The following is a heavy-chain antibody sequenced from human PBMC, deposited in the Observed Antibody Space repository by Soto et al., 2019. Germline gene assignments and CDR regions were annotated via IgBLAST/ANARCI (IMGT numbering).Heavy chain of an antibody. CDR1: GAFSSTYY. CDR3: ARSFCRDAVRCNWFDP. CDR2: MNNIGRT. D-gene: IGHD2-8*01. Sequence: QVQLQESGPGLVKPSETLSLTCTVSGAFSSTYYWSWIRQPPGKGLEWISYMNNIGRTNYNPSLKSRVTISLDTSKNQFSLKLSCLIAADTAVYYCARSFCRDAVRCNWFDPWGLGTLVTASS. V-gene: IGHV4-59*01. J-gene: IGHJ5*02.